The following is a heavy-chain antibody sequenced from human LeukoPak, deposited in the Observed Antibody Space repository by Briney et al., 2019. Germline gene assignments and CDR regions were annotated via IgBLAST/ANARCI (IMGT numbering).Heavy chain of an antibody. V-gene: IGHV3-15*01. J-gene: IGHJ4*02. D-gene: IGHD4-17*01. CDR3: TTVVHLLYMTTVTRIDY. Sequence: GGSLRLSCAASGFTFSNAWMSWVRQAPGKGLEWVGRIKSKTDGGTTDYAAPVKGRFTIARDDSKNTLYLQMNSLKTEDTAVYYCTTVVHLLYMTTVTRIDYWGQGTLVTVSS. CDR1: GFTFSNAW. CDR2: IKSKTDGGTT.